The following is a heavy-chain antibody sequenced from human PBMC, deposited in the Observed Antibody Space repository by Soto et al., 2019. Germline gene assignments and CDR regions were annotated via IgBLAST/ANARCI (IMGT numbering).Heavy chain of an antibody. J-gene: IGHJ4*02. CDR2: IYFSGST. CDR3: ARHLSETDYDLNY. V-gene: IGHV4-39*01. D-gene: IGHD3-3*01. Sequence: PSETLSLTCTVSGGFITSDSYYWGWIRQPPGKGLEWIGSIYFSGSTYYNSALKSRLAISIDMSKNQFSLNLSSVTAADTAVYYCARHLSETDYDLNYWGQGTPVTVSS. CDR1: GGFITSDSYY.